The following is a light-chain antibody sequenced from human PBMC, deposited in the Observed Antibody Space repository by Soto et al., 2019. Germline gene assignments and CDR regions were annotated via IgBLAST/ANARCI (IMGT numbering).Light chain of an antibody. CDR3: RSYTSSSTLV. J-gene: IGLJ2*01. V-gene: IGLV2-14*01. CDR1: RSDVGGYNY. CDR2: EVI. Sequence: QSALTQPASVSGSPGQSITISCTGTRSDVGGYNYVSWYQQHPGNAPKLMIYEVINRPSGVSYRFSGSKSGNTASLTISGLQAEDEADYYCRSYTSSSTLVFGGGTKLTVL.